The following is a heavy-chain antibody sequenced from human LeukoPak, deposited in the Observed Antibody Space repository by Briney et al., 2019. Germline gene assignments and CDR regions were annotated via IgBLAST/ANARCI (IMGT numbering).Heavy chain of an antibody. CDR3: VRDLIDAWGASPPTDY. V-gene: IGHV3-30*04. D-gene: IGHD3-16*01. CDR2: ISYDGRNE. Sequence: GGSLRLSCAVSGFTFMNYAMHWVRQAPGTGPQWVAVISYDGRNEYYADSVRGRFTLSRDNSNNTLFLHMNSLRAEDTAVYFCVRDLIDAWGASPPTDYWGQGTLVTVSS. J-gene: IGHJ4*02. CDR1: GFTFMNYA.